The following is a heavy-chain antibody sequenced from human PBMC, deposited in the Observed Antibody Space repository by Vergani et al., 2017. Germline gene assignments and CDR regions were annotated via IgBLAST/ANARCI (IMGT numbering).Heavy chain of an antibody. CDR1: GGSISSYY. D-gene: IGHD3-3*01. CDR2: IYYSGST. CDR3: AREFWSGDYYGMDV. V-gene: IGHV4-59*01. Sequence: QVQLQESGPGLVKPSETLSLTCTVSGGSISSYYWSWIRQPPGKGLEWIGYIYYSGSTNYNPSLKSRVTISVDTSKNQFYLKLSSVTAADTAVYYCAREFWSGDYYGMDVWGQGTTVTVSS. J-gene: IGHJ6*02.